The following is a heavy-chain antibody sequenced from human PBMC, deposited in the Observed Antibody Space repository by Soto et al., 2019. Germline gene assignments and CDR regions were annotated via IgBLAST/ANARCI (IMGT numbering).Heavy chain of an antibody. CDR2: INASNGKT. D-gene: IGHD2-2*02. V-gene: IGHV1-3*01. J-gene: IGHJ4*02. Sequence: QVQLVQSGVEVKKPGASVKVSCKASGYTFTTYAMHWVRQAPGQRLEWMGWINASNGKTKYSQKFQGRVTITRDTSATTVYMELSSLRSEDTAVYYCARAGDDCSTTNCYMIDYWGQGTLVTVSS. CDR3: ARAGDDCSTTNCYMIDY. CDR1: GYTFTTYA.